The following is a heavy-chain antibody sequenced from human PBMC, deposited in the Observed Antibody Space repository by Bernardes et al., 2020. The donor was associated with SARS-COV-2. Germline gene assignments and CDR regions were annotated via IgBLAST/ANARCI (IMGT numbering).Heavy chain of an antibody. D-gene: IGHD1-26*01. V-gene: IGHV3-7*01. CDR2: IRQDGNEK. CDR1: GFSFNSYW. CDR3: ARDKLVGPTLFEY. J-gene: IGHJ4*02. Sequence: VGSQILSCAASGFSFNSYWMSWVRQAPGKGLEWVANIRQDGNEKHYVDSVEGRFTISRDNAKNSLYLQMSSLRAEDTGVYYCARDKLVGPTLFEYWGQGTLVTVSS.